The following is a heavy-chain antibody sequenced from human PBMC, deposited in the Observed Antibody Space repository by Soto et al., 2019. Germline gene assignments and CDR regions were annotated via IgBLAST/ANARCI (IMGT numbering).Heavy chain of an antibody. CDR3: ARGDGSGSFLQIYYYYGMDV. V-gene: IGHV1-18*01. CDR1: GYTFTSYG. CDR2: ISAYNGNT. Sequence: QVQLVQSGAEVKKPGASVKVSCKASGYTFTSYGISWVRQAPGQGLEWTGWISAYNGNTNYAQKLQGRVTMTTDTSTSTAYMELRSLRSDDTAVYYCARGDGSGSFLQIYYYYGMDVWGQGTTVTVSS. D-gene: IGHD3-10*01. J-gene: IGHJ6*02.